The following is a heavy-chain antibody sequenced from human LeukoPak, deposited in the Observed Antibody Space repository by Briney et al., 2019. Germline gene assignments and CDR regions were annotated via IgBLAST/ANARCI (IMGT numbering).Heavy chain of an antibody. D-gene: IGHD2-2*01. CDR1: GYTFTGYY. V-gene: IGHV1-2*02. CDR3: ARDWIVVVPAAIPRDI. Sequence: ASVKVSCKASGYTFTGYYMHWVRQAPGQGLEWMGWINPNSGGTNYAQKFQGRVTMTRDTSISTAYMELSRLRSDDTAVYYCARDWIVVVPAAIPRDIWGQGTMVTVPS. J-gene: IGHJ3*02. CDR2: INPNSGGT.